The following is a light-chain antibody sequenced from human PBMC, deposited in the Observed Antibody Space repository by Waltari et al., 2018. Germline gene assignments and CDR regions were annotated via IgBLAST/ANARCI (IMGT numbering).Light chain of an antibody. CDR2: DKN. Sequence: SSELTQDPAVSVAMGQTVRITCQGDSLRSYYASWYQQRPGQAPIIALYDKNNRPSGVPDRFSGSSSHNTGSLTITGAQAEDEASYYCHSRDASGVAGSFGGGTKLTVL. J-gene: IGLJ2*01. V-gene: IGLV3-19*01. CDR3: HSRDASGVAGS. CDR1: SLRSYY.